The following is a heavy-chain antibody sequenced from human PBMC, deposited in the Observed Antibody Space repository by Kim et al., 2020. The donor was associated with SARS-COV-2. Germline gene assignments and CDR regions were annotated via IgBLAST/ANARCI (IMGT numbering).Heavy chain of an antibody. CDR1: GFTFSSYA. D-gene: IGHD3-22*01. Sequence: GGSLRLSCAASGFTFSSYAMSWVRQAPGKGLEWVSAISGSGGSTYYADSVKGRFTISRDNSKNTLYLQMNSLRAEDTAVYYCAKAGDYYDSSGYFDYWGQGTLVTISS. CDR2: ISGSGGST. J-gene: IGHJ4*02. CDR3: AKAGDYYDSSGYFDY. V-gene: IGHV3-23*01.